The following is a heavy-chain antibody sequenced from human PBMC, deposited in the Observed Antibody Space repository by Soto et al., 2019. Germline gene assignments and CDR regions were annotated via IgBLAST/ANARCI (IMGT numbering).Heavy chain of an antibody. V-gene: IGHV1-2*02. CDR1: GYTFIETD. CDR3: ARVFVSTMGDFVS. CDR2: INPNSGVT. J-gene: IGHJ4*02. D-gene: IGHD2-21*01. Sequence: ASVKVSCKASGYTFIETDIHWVRQAPGQGLEWMGWINPNSGVTNYPQNFQGRVTMTRERSISTAYMQLSGLRSDDTAVYYCARVFVSTMGDFVSWGPGTLVTVSS.